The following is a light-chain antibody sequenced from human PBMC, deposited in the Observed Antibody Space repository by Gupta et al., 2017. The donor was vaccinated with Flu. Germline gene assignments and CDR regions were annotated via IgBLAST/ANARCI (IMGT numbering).Light chain of an antibody. CDR2: FAS. CDR1: QTIGSN. V-gene: IGKV6D-21*02. CDR3: HQSSSLPRT. Sequence: KERVTITCRASQTIGSNLHWYQQKPGQSPKLLIKFASHSISGVPSRFSGSGSGTDFTLTINSLEAEDAAVYYCHQSSSLPRTFGQGTKVEIK. J-gene: IGKJ1*01.